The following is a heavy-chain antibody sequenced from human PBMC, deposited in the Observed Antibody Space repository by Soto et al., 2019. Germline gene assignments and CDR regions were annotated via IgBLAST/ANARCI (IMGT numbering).Heavy chain of an antibody. CDR3: AREPLGRGYYYYGMDV. D-gene: IGHD3-10*01. CDR1: GYTFTSYG. Sequence: ASVKVSCKASGYTFTSYGISWVRQAPGQGLEWMGWISAYNGNTNYAQKLQGRVTMTTDTSTSTAYMELRSLRSDDTAVYYCAREPLGRGYYYYGMDVWGQGTTVTAP. J-gene: IGHJ6*02. CDR2: ISAYNGNT. V-gene: IGHV1-18*01.